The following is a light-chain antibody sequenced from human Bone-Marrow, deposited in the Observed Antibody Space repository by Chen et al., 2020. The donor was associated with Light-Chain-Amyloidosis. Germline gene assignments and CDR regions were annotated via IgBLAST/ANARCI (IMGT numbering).Light chain of an antibody. V-gene: IGKV1-5*03. CDR2: QAS. Sequence: IQMTQPPSTLSASVGDRVTITCRASQNIDTYLAWYQHKPGKAPKLLIYQASSLESGVPLRFSGSGSGTEFPLTISSLQPDDFATYFCQEFKSHDMCNFGQGTKLEIK. CDR1: QNIDTY. J-gene: IGKJ2*04. CDR3: QEFKSHDMCN.